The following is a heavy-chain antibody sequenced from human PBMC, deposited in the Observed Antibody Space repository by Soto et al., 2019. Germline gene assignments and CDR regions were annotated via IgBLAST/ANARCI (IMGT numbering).Heavy chain of an antibody. CDR2: ISAYNGNT. Sequence: QVPLVQSGAEVKKPGASVKVSCKASGYTFTSYGISWVRQAPGQGLEWMGWISAYNGNTKYAEKLQGRVTMTTDTSTSTAYREVRSLRSDDTAVYYCARDLGGSYYAPVDYWGQGTLVTVSS. J-gene: IGHJ4*02. CDR1: GYTFTSYG. D-gene: IGHD1-26*01. V-gene: IGHV1-18*01. CDR3: ARDLGGSYYAPVDY.